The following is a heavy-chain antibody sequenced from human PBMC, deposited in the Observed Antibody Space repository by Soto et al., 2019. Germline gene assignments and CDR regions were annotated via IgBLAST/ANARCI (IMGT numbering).Heavy chain of an antibody. V-gene: IGHV4-39*01. CDR2: IYYGGST. D-gene: IGHD3-22*01. CDR1: GGSISSSSYY. J-gene: IGHJ6*02. CDR3: AGGDYYHSSGYYFYYYTMDV. Sequence: SETLSLTCTVSGGSISSSSYYWGWIRQPPGKGLEWIGSIYYGGSTYYNPSLKSRVTISVETSKSQFSLKLSSVTAADTAVYYCAGGDYYHSSGYYFYYYTMDVWGQRTTVPVSS.